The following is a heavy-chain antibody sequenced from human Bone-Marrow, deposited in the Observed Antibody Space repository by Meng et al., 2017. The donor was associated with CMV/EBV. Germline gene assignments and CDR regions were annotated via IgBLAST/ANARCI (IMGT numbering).Heavy chain of an antibody. CDR2: INHSGST. J-gene: IGHJ6*02. D-gene: IGHD3-22*01. CDR3: ARGRPYHDSSGPKPRVPYYYGMDV. Sequence: SETLSLSCAVYGGSFSGYYWSWIRQPPGKGLEWIGEINHSGSTNYNPSLKSRVTISVDTSKNQFSLKLSSVTAAVTAVYSCARGRPYHDSSGPKPRVPYYYGMDVWGQGTTVTVSS. CDR1: GGSFSGYY. V-gene: IGHV4-34*01.